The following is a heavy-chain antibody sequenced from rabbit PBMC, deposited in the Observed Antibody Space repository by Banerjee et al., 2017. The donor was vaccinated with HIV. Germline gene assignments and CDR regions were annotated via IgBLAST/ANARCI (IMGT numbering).Heavy chain of an antibody. D-gene: IGHD4-1*01. CDR3: ARDLAGVIGWNFNL. Sequence: QEQLEESGGDLVKPEGSLTLTCTASGFSFSSSYWICWVRQAPGKGLEWIACIYAGSSGSTYYASWATGRFTISKTSSTTVTLQMTSLTAADTATYFCARDLAGVIGWNFNLWGQGTLVTVS. CDR2: IYAGSSGST. J-gene: IGHJ4*01. CDR1: GFSFSSSYW. V-gene: IGHV1S45*01.